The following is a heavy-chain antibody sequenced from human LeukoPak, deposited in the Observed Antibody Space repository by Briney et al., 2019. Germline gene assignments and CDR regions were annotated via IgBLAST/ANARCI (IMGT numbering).Heavy chain of an antibody. V-gene: IGHV4-59*01. D-gene: IGHD3-3*01. CDR2: IFYSGST. J-gene: IGHJ4*02. Sequence: SETLSLTCTVSGGSISSNYWSWIRQPPGKGLEWIGYIFYSGSTRYNPSLKSRVTMSLDTSKNQFSLKLSSVIAADTAVYYCASTVFGVAYFDYWGQGTLVTVSS. CDR1: GGSISSNY. CDR3: ASTVFGVAYFDY.